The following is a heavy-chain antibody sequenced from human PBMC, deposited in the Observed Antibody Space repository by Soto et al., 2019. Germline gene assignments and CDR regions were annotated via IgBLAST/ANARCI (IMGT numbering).Heavy chain of an antibody. CDR2: IYYDGRS. CDR1: GDSISRNGYF. D-gene: IGHD3-10*01. J-gene: IGHJ6*02. Sequence: SETLSLTCSVSGDSISRNGYFWTWIRQHPGKGLEWIGYIYYDGRSYYTPSLKSRVIISVDTSKNQFSLNLTAVTAADTAVYYCARGTMLRGPGYYYAIDVWGQGTTVTVSS. V-gene: IGHV4-31*03. CDR3: ARGTMLRGPGYYYAIDV.